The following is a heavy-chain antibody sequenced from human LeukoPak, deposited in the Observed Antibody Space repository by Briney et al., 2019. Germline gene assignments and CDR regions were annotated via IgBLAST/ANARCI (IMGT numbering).Heavy chain of an antibody. D-gene: IGHD2-2*01. V-gene: IGHV4-39*01. J-gene: IGHJ5*02. CDR3: ARHVDRYCSSTSCYEGWFDP. Sequence: SETLSLTCTVSGGSISSSSYYWGWIRQPPGKGLEWIGSIYYSGSTYYNPSLKSRVTISVDTSKYQFSLKLSSVTAADTAVYYCARHVDRYCSSTSCYEGWFDPWGQGTLVTVSS. CDR2: IYYSGST. CDR1: GGSISSSSYY.